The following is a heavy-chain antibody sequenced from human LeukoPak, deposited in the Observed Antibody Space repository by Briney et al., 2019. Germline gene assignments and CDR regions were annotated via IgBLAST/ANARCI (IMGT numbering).Heavy chain of an antibody. Sequence: GASVKVSCKASGYTFTGYYIHWVRQAHGQGLEWMGWINPNSGGTNYAQKFQGRVTMTRDTSITTAYMELSRLTSDDTAVFYCARGGSAAAEYWGQGTLVTVPS. CDR1: GYTFTGYY. V-gene: IGHV1-2*02. CDR2: INPNSGGT. J-gene: IGHJ4*02. CDR3: ARGGSAAAEY. D-gene: IGHD6-25*01.